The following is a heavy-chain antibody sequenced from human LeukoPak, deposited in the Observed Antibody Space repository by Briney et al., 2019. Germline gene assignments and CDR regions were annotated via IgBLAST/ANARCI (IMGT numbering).Heavy chain of an antibody. V-gene: IGHV4-4*07. CDR2: IYTSGST. J-gene: IGHJ3*02. CDR1: GGSISSYP. CDR3: VTRPDGRGTGPTENSPFDI. Sequence: KPSETLSLTCTVSGGSISSYPWAWIRQPAGKGLEWIGRIYTSGSTNSNPSLRGRVTMSLDTPKNQLFLRLRSVTAADTAVYYCVTRPDGRGTGPTENSPFDIWGQGTVVTVSS. D-gene: IGHD1-1*01.